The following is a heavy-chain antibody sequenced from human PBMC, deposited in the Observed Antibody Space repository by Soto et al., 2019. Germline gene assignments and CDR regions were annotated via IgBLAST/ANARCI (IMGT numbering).Heavy chain of an antibody. V-gene: IGHV3-23*01. J-gene: IGHJ6*02. Sequence: GGSLTLSCAASGFTFSSYAMSWVRQAPGKGLEWVSVISGSGGSTYYADSVMGRFTISRDNSKNTLYLQMNSLRAEDTAVYYCAKEYYDFWSGYYGRAAYYYYGMDVWGQGTTVTVSS. CDR3: AKEYYDFWSGYYGRAAYYYYGMDV. D-gene: IGHD3-3*01. CDR2: ISGSGGST. CDR1: GFTFSSYA.